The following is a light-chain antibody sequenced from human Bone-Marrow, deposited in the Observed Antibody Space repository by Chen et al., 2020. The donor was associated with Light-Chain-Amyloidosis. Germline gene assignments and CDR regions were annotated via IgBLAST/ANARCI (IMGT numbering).Light chain of an antibody. Sequence: SYVLTQPSSVSVAPGQTATIACGGNNIASTSVHWYQQTPGQAPLLVVYDDSDRPSGIPERLSGSNSGNTATLTISRVEAGDEADYDCQVWDRSSDRPVFGGGTKLTVL. CDR2: DDS. CDR1: NIASTS. J-gene: IGLJ3*02. V-gene: IGLV3-21*02. CDR3: QVWDRSSDRPV.